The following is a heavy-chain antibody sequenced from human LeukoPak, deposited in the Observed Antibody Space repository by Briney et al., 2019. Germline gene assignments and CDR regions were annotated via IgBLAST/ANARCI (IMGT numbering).Heavy chain of an antibody. D-gene: IGHD5-18*01. V-gene: IGHV3-74*01. CDR3: ASPPGDTAMAY. Sequence: GGSLRLSCAASGFTFRSYWMHWVRQAPGKGLVWVSRIDSDGSSTSYADSVRGRFTISRDNAKNTLYLQMNSLRADDTAVYYCASPPGDTAMAYWGQGTLVTVSS. CDR2: IDSDGSST. J-gene: IGHJ4*02. CDR1: GFTFRSYW.